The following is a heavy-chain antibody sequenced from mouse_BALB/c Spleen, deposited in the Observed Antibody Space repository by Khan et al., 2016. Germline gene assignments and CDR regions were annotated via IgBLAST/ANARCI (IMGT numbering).Heavy chain of an antibody. J-gene: IGHJ3*01. D-gene: IGHD2-2*01. V-gene: IGHV14-3*02. Sequence: VQLKQSGAELVKPGASVKLSCTASGFNIKDTYMHWVQQSPEKGLEWIGRIDPANGTTKYAPTFQGKATITADTSSKTAYLQLSNLTSEDTALYSCARSPDAYDVWFAYWGQGTLVTVSA. CDR1: GFNIKDTY. CDR2: IDPANGTT. CDR3: ARSPDAYDVWFAY.